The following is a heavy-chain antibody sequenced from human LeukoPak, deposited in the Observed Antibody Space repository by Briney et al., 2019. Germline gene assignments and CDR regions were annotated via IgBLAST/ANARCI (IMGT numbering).Heavy chain of an antibody. V-gene: IGHV4-59*01. CDR1: GDSISGYY. J-gene: IGHJ6*02. CDR2: IYYSGRT. Sequence: SKSLSLTCTVSGDSISGYYWSWIRQPPGKGLEGIGYIYYSGRTGYNPSLKSRVTISEDTSKNQFSLKRNSVTALDTAMYYCARSRQEYYYGMDVWGQGTTVTVSS. CDR3: ARSRQEYYYGMDV.